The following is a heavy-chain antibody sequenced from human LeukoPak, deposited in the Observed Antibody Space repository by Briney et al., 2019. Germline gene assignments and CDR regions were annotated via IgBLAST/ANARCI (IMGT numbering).Heavy chain of an antibody. V-gene: IGHV1-69*04. CDR1: GGTFSSYA. Sequence: ASVKVSCKASGGTFSSYAISWVRQAPGQGLEWMGRIIPILGIANYAQKFQGRVTITADKSTSTAYMELSSLRSEDTAVYYCARDGGFETRAAAGTVGNWFDPWGQGTLVTVSS. CDR2: IIPILGIA. D-gene: IGHD6-13*01. J-gene: IGHJ5*02. CDR3: ARDGGFETRAAAGTVGNWFDP.